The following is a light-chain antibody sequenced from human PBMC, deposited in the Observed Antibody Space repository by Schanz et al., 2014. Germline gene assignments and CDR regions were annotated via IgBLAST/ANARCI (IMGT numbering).Light chain of an antibody. CDR2: DNT. CDR3: HSYDSFLSAVV. Sequence: QSVLTQPPSVSAAPGQKVTISCSGSTSNIGAGYEVHWYQQLPEAAPQLLIYDNTSRPSGVPDRFSGSVSGTSASLAITGLQAEDEGDYYCHSYDSFLSAVVFGGGTKVTVL. V-gene: IGLV1-40*01. CDR1: TSNIGAGYE. J-gene: IGLJ2*01.